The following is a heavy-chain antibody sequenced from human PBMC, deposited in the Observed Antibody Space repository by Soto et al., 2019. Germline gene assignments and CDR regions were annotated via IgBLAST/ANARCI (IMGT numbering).Heavy chain of an antibody. CDR1: GYTFTSYY. V-gene: IGHV1-46*03. D-gene: IGHD6-19*01. CDR3: ARGVPIAVAGPPREGFDI. Sequence: ASVKVSCKASGYTFTSYYMHWVRQAPGQGLEWMGIINPSGGSTSYAQKFQGRVTMTRDTSTSTVYMELSSLRSEDTAVYYCARGVPIAVAGPPREGFDIWGQGTMVTVSS. J-gene: IGHJ3*02. CDR2: INPSGGST.